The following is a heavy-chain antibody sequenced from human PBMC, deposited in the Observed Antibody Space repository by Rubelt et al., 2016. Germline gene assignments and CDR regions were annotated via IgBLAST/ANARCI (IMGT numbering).Heavy chain of an antibody. CDR3: ARAFRDSPYHNMDV. V-gene: IGHV3-33*05. D-gene: IGHD2-21*02. J-gene: IGHJ6*02. Sequence: PGKGLEWVAVISYDGSDKYYVDSVKGRFTISRDNAKDSLYLQMNSLRTEDTAVYYCARAFRDSPYHNMDVWGQGTTVTVSS. CDR2: ISYDGSDK.